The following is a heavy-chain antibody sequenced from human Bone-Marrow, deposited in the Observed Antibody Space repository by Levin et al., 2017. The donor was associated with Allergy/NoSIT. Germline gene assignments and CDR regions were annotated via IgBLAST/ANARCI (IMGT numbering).Heavy chain of an antibody. CDR1: GYTFTSYG. V-gene: IGHV1-18*01. J-gene: IGHJ4*02. CDR3: ARVPILTGDIVVVPAAMAGDY. Sequence: GESLKISCKASGYTFTSYGISWVRQAPGQGLEWMGWISAYNGNTNYAQKLQGRVTMTTDTSTSTAYMELRSLRSDDTAVYYCARVPILTGDIVVVPAAMAGDYWGQGTLVTVSS. D-gene: IGHD2-2*01. CDR2: ISAYNGNT.